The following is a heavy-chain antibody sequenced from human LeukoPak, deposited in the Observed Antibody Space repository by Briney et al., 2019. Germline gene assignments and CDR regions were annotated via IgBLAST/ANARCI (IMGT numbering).Heavy chain of an antibody. CDR1: GYTFSSYG. D-gene: IGHD3-22*01. Sequence: ASVKVSCKASGYTFSSYGISWVRQAPGQGLEWMGWISAYNGNTNYAQKLQGRVTMTTDTSTSTAYMELRSLRSDDTAVCYCASGSFKNYYDSSGQLDYWGQGTLVTVSS. CDR3: ASGSFKNYYDSSGQLDY. CDR2: ISAYNGNT. V-gene: IGHV1-18*01. J-gene: IGHJ4*02.